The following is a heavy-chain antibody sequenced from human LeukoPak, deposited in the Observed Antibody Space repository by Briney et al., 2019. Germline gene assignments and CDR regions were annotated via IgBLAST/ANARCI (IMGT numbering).Heavy chain of an antibody. Sequence: PSETLSLTCPVSVGSISSSSYYWGWIRQPPGKGLEWIGSIYFSGSTYYNPSLKSRVTISVDTPKNQFSLKLSSVTAADTAVYYCARQWGVGYCSSTSCYTGAFDIWGQGTMVTVSS. CDR1: VGSISSSSYY. D-gene: IGHD2-2*02. V-gene: IGHV4-39*01. J-gene: IGHJ3*02. CDR2: IYFSGST. CDR3: ARQWGVGYCSSTSCYTGAFDI.